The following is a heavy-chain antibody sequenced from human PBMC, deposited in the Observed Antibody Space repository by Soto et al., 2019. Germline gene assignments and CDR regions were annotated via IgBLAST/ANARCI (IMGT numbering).Heavy chain of an antibody. CDR3: ARDRYYDFWSGYHTGGKYGMDV. CDR1: GGSISSGDYY. V-gene: IGHV4-30-4*01. Sequence: PSETLSLTCTVSGGSISSGDYYWSWIRQPPGKGLEWIGYIYYSGSTYYNPSLKSRVTISVDTSKNQFSLKLSSVTAADTAVYYCARDRYYDFWSGYHTGGKYGMDVWGQGTTVTVSS. J-gene: IGHJ6*02. CDR2: IYYSGST. D-gene: IGHD3-3*01.